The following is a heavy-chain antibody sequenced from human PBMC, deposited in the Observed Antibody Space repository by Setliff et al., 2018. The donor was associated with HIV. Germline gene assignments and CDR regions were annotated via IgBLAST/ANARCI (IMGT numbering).Heavy chain of an antibody. Sequence: PSETLSLTCTVSGDSINTHYWSWIRQPPGKGLEWIGYVSHTGNTNSNPSLKSRVTISVDTSKNEFSLRLRSVTAADTAMYFCARGDGYRSNDAYYDTGMDVWGQGITVTVSS. J-gene: IGHJ6*02. CDR1: GDSINTHY. D-gene: IGHD5-12*01. V-gene: IGHV4-59*11. CDR3: ARGDGYRSNDAYYDTGMDV. CDR2: VSHTGNT.